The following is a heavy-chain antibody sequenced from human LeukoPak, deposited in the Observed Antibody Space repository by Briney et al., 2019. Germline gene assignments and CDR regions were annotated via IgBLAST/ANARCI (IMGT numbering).Heavy chain of an antibody. D-gene: IGHD6-13*01. J-gene: IGHJ3*02. CDR2: ISSSSSYI. V-gene: IGHV3-21*01. CDR1: GFTFSSYS. Sequence: GGSLRLSCAASGFTFSSYSMSWVRQAPGKGLEWVSSISSSSSYIYYADSVKGRFTISRDNAKNSLYLQMNSLRAEDTAVYYCARVHRSEGIAAAGTGAFDIWGQGTMVTVSS. CDR3: ARVHRSEGIAAAGTGAFDI.